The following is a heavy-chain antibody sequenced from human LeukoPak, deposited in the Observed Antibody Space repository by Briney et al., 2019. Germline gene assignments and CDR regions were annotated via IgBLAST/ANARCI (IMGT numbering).Heavy chain of an antibody. CDR3: ARSGSSSWSYFDY. Sequence: GGSLRLSCAASGFTFSSYARHWVRQAPGKGLEWVAVISYDGSNKYYADSVKGRFTISRDNSKNTLYLQMNSLRAEDTAVYYCARSGSSSWSYFDYWGQGTLVTVSS. CDR1: GFTFSSYA. CDR2: ISYDGSNK. V-gene: IGHV3-30*04. J-gene: IGHJ4*02. D-gene: IGHD6-13*01.